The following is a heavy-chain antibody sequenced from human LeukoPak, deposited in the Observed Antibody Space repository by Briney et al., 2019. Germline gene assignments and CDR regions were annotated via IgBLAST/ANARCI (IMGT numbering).Heavy chain of an antibody. CDR1: GYSISSGYY. V-gene: IGHV4-38-2*02. CDR3: ARRRAHYYDSSGYYSRPQRAFDI. CDR2: IHHSGST. Sequence: SETLSLTCTVSGYSISSGYYWGWIRQPPGKGLEWIGEIHHSGSTNYNPSLKSRVTISVDTSKNQSSLKLSSVTAADTAVYYCARRRAHYYDSSGYYSRPQRAFDIWGQGTMVSVSS. J-gene: IGHJ3*02. D-gene: IGHD3-22*01.